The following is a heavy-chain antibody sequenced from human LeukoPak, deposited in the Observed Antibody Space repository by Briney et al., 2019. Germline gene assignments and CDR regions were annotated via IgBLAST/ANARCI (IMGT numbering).Heavy chain of an antibody. CDR3: AREHSRDGHPLAFDI. CDR1: GDTFSSYA. J-gene: IGHJ3*02. D-gene: IGHD5-24*01. V-gene: IGHV1-69*05. CDR2: IIPIFGTA. Sequence: SVKVSCKASGDTFSSYATSWVRQAPGQGLEWMGRIIPIFGTANYAQKFQGRVTITTDESTSTAYMELSSLRSEDTAVYYCAREHSRDGHPLAFDIWGQGTMVTVSS.